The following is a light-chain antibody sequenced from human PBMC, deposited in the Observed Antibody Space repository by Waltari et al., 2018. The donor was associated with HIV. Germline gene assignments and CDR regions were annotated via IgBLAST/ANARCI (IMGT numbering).Light chain of an antibody. CDR2: SNN. CDR3: GTWDDSLNGWEV. J-gene: IGLJ2*01. V-gene: IGLV1-44*01. CDR1: SSNIGNDA. Sequence: QSVLTQPPSASGTPGQTVTISCSGSSSNIGNDAVNWYQQLPGTAPKLPIYSNNQRPSGVPDRFSGSKSGTSASLAISGLQSEDQADYYCGTWDDSLNGWEVFGGGTKLTVL.